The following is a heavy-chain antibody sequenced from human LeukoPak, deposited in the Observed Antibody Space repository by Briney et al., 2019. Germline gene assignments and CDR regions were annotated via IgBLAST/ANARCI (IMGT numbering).Heavy chain of an antibody. Sequence: KTGGSLRLSCAASGFTFSTSNMNWVRQAPGKGLEWVSSITSGSSYIYYADSVKGRFTISRDNAKNSLYLQMNSLRAEDTAVYYCALFGVVISKGNAFDIWGQGTMVTVSS. V-gene: IGHV3-21*01. CDR3: ALFGVVISKGNAFDI. J-gene: IGHJ3*02. CDR2: ITSGSSYI. D-gene: IGHD3-3*01. CDR1: GFTFSTSN.